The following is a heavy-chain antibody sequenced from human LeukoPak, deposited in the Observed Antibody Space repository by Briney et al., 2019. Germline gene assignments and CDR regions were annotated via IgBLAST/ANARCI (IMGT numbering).Heavy chain of an antibody. CDR3: ARGIRDDYNYYYYYYMDV. CDR2: IYYSGST. CDR1: GGSISSYY. V-gene: IGHV4-59*01. D-gene: IGHD5-24*01. J-gene: IGHJ6*03. Sequence: SETLSLTCTVSGGSISSYYWTWIRQPPGQGLEWIGYIYYSGSTNYNPSLKSRVTISVDTSKNQFSLKLSSVTAADTAVYYCARGIRDDYNYYYYYYMDVWGKGTTVTVSS.